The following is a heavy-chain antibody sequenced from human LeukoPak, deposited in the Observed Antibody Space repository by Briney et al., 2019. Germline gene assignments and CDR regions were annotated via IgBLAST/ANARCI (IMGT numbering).Heavy chain of an antibody. CDR3: ARGPGTWYYY. J-gene: IGHJ4*02. Sequence: SETLSLTCAVYGGSFSGYYWSWIRQPPGKGLEWIGEINHSGSTNYNPSLKSRVTISIDTSKNQFSLKLSPVTAAGTALYYCARGPGTWYYYWGQGTLVTVSS. D-gene: IGHD6-13*01. V-gene: IGHV4-34*01. CDR1: GGSFSGYY. CDR2: INHSGST.